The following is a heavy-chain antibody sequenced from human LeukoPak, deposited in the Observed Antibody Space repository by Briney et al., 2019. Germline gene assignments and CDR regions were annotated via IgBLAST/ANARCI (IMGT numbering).Heavy chain of an antibody. CDR3: ARGVWPPRGSHWEYYFDY. V-gene: IGHV3-7*01. CDR1: GFTFSSYW. D-gene: IGHD1-26*01. J-gene: IGHJ4*02. Sequence: TGGSLRLSCAASGFTFSSYWMSWVRQAPGKGLGWVANIKQDGSEKYYVDSVKGRFTISRDNAKNSLYLQTNSLRAEDTAVYYCARGVWPPRGSHWEYYFDYWGQGTLVTVSS. CDR2: IKQDGSEK.